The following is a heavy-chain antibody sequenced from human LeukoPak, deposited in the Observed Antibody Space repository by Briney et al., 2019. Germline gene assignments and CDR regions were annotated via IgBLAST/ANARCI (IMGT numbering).Heavy chain of an antibody. D-gene: IGHD1-26*01. CDR2: IYPGDSDV. Sequence: GESLKISCKGSGYSFTSYWIGWVRQMPGKGLEWMGIIYPGDSDVKYSPSFQGQVTISADKSINTAYLQWSSLKASDTATYFCARLVARGSHYDYWGQGTLVTVSS. J-gene: IGHJ4*02. V-gene: IGHV5-51*01. CDR3: ARLVARGSHYDY. CDR1: GYSFTSYW.